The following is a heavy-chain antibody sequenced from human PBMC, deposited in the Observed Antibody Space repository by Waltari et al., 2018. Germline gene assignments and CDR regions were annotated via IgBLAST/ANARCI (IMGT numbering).Heavy chain of an antibody. D-gene: IGHD6-13*01. CDR1: YS. J-gene: IGHJ4*02. CDR3: ARDAYHSSSWSHY. Sequence: YSMNWVRQAPGKGLEWVSSISSSSSYIYYADSVKGRFTISRDNAKNSLYLQMNSLRAEDTAVYYCARDAYHSSSWSHYWGQGTLVTVSS. CDR2: ISSSSSYI. V-gene: IGHV3-21*01.